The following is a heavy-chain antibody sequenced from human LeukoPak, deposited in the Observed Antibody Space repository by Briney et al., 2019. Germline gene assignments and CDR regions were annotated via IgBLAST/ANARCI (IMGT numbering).Heavy chain of an antibody. CDR1: EFTFDDYA. J-gene: IGHJ3*02. V-gene: IGHV3-43*02. D-gene: IGHD6-19*01. Sequence: RPGGSLRLSCAASEFTFDDYAMHWVRQAPGKGLEWVSLISGDGGSTYYADSVKGRFTISRDNSKNSLYLQMNSLRTEDTALYYCAKATPGIAVADWGEDAFDIWGQGTMVTVSS. CDR2: ISGDGGST. CDR3: AKATPGIAVADWGEDAFDI.